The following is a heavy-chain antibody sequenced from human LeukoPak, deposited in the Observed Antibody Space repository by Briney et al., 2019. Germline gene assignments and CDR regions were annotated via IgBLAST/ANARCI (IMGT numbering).Heavy chain of an antibody. CDR3: AKRYFYGSGSYYLDAFDI. CDR2: ISYDVSIN. Sequence: GGSLRLSCAASGFTFSSYAMHWVRQAPGKGLEWVAVISYDVSINYYADSVKGRFTISRDNSKNTLYLQMNSLRAEDTAVYYCAKRYFYGSGSYYLDAFDIWGQGTMVTVSS. D-gene: IGHD3-10*01. V-gene: IGHV3-30*04. CDR1: GFTFSSYA. J-gene: IGHJ3*02.